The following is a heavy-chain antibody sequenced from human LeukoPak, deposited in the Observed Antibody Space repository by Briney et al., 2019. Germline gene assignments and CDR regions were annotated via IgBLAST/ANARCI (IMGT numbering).Heavy chain of an antibody. J-gene: IGHJ4*02. V-gene: IGHV5-51*01. CDR3: ARKDSTGSTNFEY. D-gene: IGHD2-8*01. CDR1: GYSFTNYW. Sequence: GESLKISCKGSGYSFTNYWIGWVRQMPGKGLEWMGIIYPGDSDTRYIPSFQGQVTISADKSISTAYLQWSSLRASDTAMYYCARKDSTGSTNFEYWGQGTLVTVSS. CDR2: IYPGDSDT.